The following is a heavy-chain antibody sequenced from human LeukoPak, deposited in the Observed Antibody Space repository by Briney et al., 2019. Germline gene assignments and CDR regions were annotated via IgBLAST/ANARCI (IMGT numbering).Heavy chain of an antibody. V-gene: IGHV1-8*02. CDR1: GYTFTSCD. J-gene: IGHJ4*02. D-gene: IGHD2-21*01. Sequence: ASVKVSCKASGYTFTSCDINWVRQASGQGLEWMGWTNPSSRNRAYAPKFEGRVTMTTDTSTSTAYMELRSLTSEDTAVYYCARNPSRSDTYFDLWGQGTLVTVSS. CDR3: ARNPSRSDTYFDL. CDR2: TNPSSRNR.